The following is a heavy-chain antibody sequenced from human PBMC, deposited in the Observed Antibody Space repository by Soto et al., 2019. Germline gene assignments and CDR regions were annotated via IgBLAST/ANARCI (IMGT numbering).Heavy chain of an antibody. CDR1: GGSFKSGSYS. D-gene: IGHD3-3*01. CDR2: DYHTVRT. V-gene: IGHV4-61*01. Sequence: PSETLSLTCTVSGGSFKSGSYSWSWIRQAPGKGLEWRGYDYHTVRTSYNPSLKSRVSISMHTSKNQFSLNLDSVTAADPAVYFCARDFAYFDSWGQGTLVT. CDR3: ARDFAYFDS. J-gene: IGHJ4*02.